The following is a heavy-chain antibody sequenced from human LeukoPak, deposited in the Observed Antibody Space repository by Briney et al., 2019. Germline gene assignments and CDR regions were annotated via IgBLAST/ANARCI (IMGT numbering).Heavy chain of an antibody. V-gene: IGHV3-23*01. CDR2: ISGSGGST. J-gene: IGHJ4*02. Sequence: GGSLRLSCAASGFTVSSNYMSWVRQAPGKGLEWVSAISGSGGSTYYADSVKGRFTISRDNSKNTLYLQMNSLRAEDTAVYYCAKFLPTHIVVANYYFDYWGQGTLVTVSS. CDR3: AKFLPTHIVVANYYFDY. D-gene: IGHD2-21*01. CDR1: GFTVSSNY.